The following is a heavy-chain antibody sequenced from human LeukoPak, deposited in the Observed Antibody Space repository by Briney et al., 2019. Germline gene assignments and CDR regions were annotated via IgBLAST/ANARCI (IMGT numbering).Heavy chain of an antibody. Sequence: KSSETLSLTCTVSGGSISSGSYYWSWIRQPPGKGLEWIGSIYYSGSTNYNPSLKSRVTISVDTSKNQFSLKLSSVTAADTAVYYCARSPNYYDSSGYYQGNYFDYWGQGTLVTVSS. CDR1: GGSISSGSYY. V-gene: IGHV4-61*01. D-gene: IGHD3-22*01. J-gene: IGHJ4*02. CDR2: IYYSGST. CDR3: ARSPNYYDSSGYYQGNYFDY.